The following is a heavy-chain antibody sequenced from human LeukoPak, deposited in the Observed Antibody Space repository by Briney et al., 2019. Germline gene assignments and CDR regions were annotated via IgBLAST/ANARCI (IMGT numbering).Heavy chain of an antibody. Sequence: PSETLSLTCAVSGGSISSGGYSWSWIRQPPGKGLEWIGYIYHSGSTYYNPSLKSRVTISVDTSKNQFSLKLSSVTAADTAVYYCARDDFWSGYPRYGMDVWGQGTTVTVSS. CDR1: GGSISSGGYS. J-gene: IGHJ6*02. CDR3: ARDDFWSGYPRYGMDV. CDR2: IYHSGST. V-gene: IGHV4-30-2*02. D-gene: IGHD3-3*01.